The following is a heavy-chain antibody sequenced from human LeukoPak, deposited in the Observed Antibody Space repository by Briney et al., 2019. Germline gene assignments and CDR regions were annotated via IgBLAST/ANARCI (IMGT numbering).Heavy chain of an antibody. CDR3: ARHSPDYYDSSGYYQEGSSFDY. CDR2: IYYSGST. J-gene: IGHJ4*02. CDR1: GGSISSYC. V-gene: IGHV4-59*08. D-gene: IGHD3-22*01. Sequence: SETLSLTCTVSGGSISSYCWSWIRQPPGKGLEWIGYIYYSGSTNYNPSLKSRVTISVDTSKNQFSLKLSSVTAADTAVYYCARHSPDYYDSSGYYQEGSSFDYWGQGTLVTVSS.